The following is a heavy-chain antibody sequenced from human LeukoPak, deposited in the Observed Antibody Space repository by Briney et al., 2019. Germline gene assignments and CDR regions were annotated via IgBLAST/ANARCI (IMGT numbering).Heavy chain of an antibody. D-gene: IGHD6-13*01. CDR2: MSNDGSNR. J-gene: IGHJ4*02. V-gene: IGHV3-30-3*01. CDR1: GFTFSSCA. Sequence: GGSLRLSCAASGFTFSSCAMNWVRQAPGKGLEWVAVMSNDGSNRYYAGSVKGRFTISRDNSENTLYLQMNYLRAEDTAVYYCARDRGTIAAAGVDYWGQGTLVTVSP. CDR3: ARDRGTIAAAGVDY.